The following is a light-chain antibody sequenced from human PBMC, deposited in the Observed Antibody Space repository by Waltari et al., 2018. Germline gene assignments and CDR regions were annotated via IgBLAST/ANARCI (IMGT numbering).Light chain of an antibody. CDR2: GAS. J-gene: IGKJ3*01. V-gene: IGKV3-15*01. CDR1: LSISSS. Sequence: DIVMTQSLATLSAYPGERATLSCRASLSISSSLALYQQTSGQAPRLLIYGASTVASGIPSRFSGSGSGTEFTLSISSLQSEDFAVYYCQHAYTWPPTFGAGTKVDIK. CDR3: QHAYTWPPT.